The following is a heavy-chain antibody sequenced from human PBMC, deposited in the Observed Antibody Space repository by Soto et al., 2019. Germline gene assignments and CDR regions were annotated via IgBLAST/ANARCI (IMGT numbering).Heavy chain of an antibody. Sequence: QVQLVQSGAEVKKPGASVKVSCKASGYTFTSYGISWVRQAPGQGLEWMGWISAYNGNTNYAQKLQGRVTMTTDTSTSTASMELRSLRSADTDVYCGASDLHGEPYYWRQGTLVTVSS. CDR2: ISAYNGNT. CDR3: ASDLHGEPYY. D-gene: IGHD4-17*01. CDR1: GYTFTSYG. J-gene: IGHJ4*02. V-gene: IGHV1-18*01.